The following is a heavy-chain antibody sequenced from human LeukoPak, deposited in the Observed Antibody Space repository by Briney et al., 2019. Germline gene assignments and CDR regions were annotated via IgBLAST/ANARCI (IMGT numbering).Heavy chain of an antibody. J-gene: IGHJ6*02. CDR3: AKSTGYWFYGMDV. CDR2: IGADVGHT. CDR1: GFTFSTFA. V-gene: IGHV3-23*01. Sequence: GGSLRLSCVASGFTFSTFAMYWLRQAPGKGLEWVSAIGADVGHTNYADSVRGRFTISRDNSRNTLYLQMTSLRTDDTATYFCAKSTGYWFYGMDVWGQGTTVTVSS. D-gene: IGHD2-8*02.